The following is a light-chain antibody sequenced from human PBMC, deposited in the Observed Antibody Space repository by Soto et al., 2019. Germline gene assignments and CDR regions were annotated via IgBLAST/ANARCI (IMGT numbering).Light chain of an antibody. CDR3: AAWDDSLNGWV. J-gene: IGLJ3*02. CDR2: DDG. CDR1: NIAIKS. Sequence: SYELTQAPSVSVAPGQTARITCGGNNIAIKSVHWYQQKPGQAPVLVVYDDGDRPSGIPERFSGSKSGTSASLAISGLQSEDEADYYCAAWDDSLNGWVFGGGTKVTVL. V-gene: IGLV3-21*02.